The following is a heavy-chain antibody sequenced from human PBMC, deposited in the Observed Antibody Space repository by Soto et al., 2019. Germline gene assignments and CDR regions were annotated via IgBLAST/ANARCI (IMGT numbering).Heavy chain of an antibody. D-gene: IGHD6-13*01. Sequence: GGSLRLSCAASGFSFNIAWMSWVRQAPGKGLEWVGRIKSKNDGGTTDFAAPVKGRFTISRDDSKNTVYLQMNSLKIEDTAVYYCTTGLAAAGTNYWGQGTLVTVSS. V-gene: IGHV3-15*01. J-gene: IGHJ4*02. CDR3: TTGLAAAGTNY. CDR2: IKSKNDGGTT. CDR1: GFSFNIAW.